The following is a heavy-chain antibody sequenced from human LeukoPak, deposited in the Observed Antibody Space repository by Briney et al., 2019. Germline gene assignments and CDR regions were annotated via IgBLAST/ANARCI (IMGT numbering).Heavy chain of an antibody. Sequence: GGSLRLSCAASGFTFSSYGMHWVRQAPGKGLEWVSYIDSSNSPIYYADSVKGRFTISRDNGKNSLYLQMNSLRDEDTAVYYCARDRCSGGSCYFDYWGQGTLVTVSS. CDR3: ARDRCSGGSCYFDY. J-gene: IGHJ4*02. D-gene: IGHD2-15*01. V-gene: IGHV3-48*02. CDR2: IDSSNSPI. CDR1: GFTFSSYG.